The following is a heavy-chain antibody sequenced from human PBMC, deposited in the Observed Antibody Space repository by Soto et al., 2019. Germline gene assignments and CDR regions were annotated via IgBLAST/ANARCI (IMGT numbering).Heavy chain of an antibody. Sequence: QAQLVESGGGVVQPGRSLRLSCAASGFTFNNYAMHWVRQAPGKGLERVAVISHDGSIEYYPDSVEGRFTISRDNSKNTLYLEMNSLRAEDTAVYYCARDSRSTGQGAFDIWGQGTMVIVSS. J-gene: IGHJ3*02. CDR2: ISHDGSIE. CDR3: ARDSRSTGQGAFDI. D-gene: IGHD3-16*01. V-gene: IGHV3-30*03. CDR1: GFTFNNYA.